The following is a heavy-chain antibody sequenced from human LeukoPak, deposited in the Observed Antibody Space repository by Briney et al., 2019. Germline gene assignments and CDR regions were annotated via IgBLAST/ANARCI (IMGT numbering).Heavy chain of an antibody. D-gene: IGHD1-26*01. CDR2: IQNDGSNK. Sequence: PGGSLRLSCAASGSSFSNYGIHWVRQAPGKGLEWVAFIQNDGSNKYYAVSVKGRFTISRDNSKNTLYLQMNSLRADDTAVYYCASLLVGTNFDYWGQGTLVTVSS. V-gene: IGHV3-30*02. CDR1: GSSFSNYG. CDR3: ASLLVGTNFDY. J-gene: IGHJ4*02.